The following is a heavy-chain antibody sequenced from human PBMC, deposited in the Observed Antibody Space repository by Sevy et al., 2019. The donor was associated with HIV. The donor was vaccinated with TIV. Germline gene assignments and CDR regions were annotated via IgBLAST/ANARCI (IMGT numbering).Heavy chain of an antibody. V-gene: IGHV3-23*01. Sequence: GGSLRLSCAASGFTFSSYAMSWVRQAPGKGLEWVSAISGSGGSTYDVDSVKGRFTISRDNSKNTLYLQMNSLRAEDTAVYYCAKDPVGRYDAFDIWGQGTMVTVSS. CDR2: ISGSGGST. CDR3: AKDPVGRYDAFDI. CDR1: GFTFSSYA. J-gene: IGHJ3*02.